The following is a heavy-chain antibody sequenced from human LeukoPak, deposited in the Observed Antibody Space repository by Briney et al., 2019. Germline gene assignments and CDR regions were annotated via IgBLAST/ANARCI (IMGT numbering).Heavy chain of an antibody. CDR1: GFRFSSYV. J-gene: IGHJ4*02. CDR3: VKDRIGLFDY. V-gene: IGHV3-23*01. D-gene: IGHD2-21*01. Sequence: GGSLRLSCAASGFRFSSYVMSWVRQAPGKGLEWVSGISVSGDSTYHSDSGKDSFTISRDNSKNTLYLQMNSLRVEDTAVYYCVKDRIGLFDYWGQGTLVTVSS. CDR2: ISVSGDST.